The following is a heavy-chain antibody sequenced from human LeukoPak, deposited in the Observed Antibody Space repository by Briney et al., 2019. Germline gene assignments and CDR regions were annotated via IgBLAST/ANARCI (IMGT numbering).Heavy chain of an antibody. J-gene: IGHJ4*02. Sequence: GGSLRLSCAASGFTFSSYSMNWVRQAPGKGLEWVSSISSSSSYIYYADSVKGRFTISRDNAKNSLYLQMNSLRAEDTAVYYCARDNSEAVAAYYFDYWGQGTLVTVSS. V-gene: IGHV3-21*01. CDR2: ISSSSSYI. D-gene: IGHD6-19*01. CDR3: ARDNSEAVAAYYFDY. CDR1: GFTFSSYS.